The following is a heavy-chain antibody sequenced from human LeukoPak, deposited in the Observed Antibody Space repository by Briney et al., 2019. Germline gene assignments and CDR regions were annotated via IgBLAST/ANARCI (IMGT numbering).Heavy chain of an antibody. D-gene: IGHD4-17*01. CDR1: GGSISSYY. CDR2: IYYSGST. CDR3: ARETVDTVTIDY. J-gene: IGHJ4*02. Sequence: PSETLSLTCTVSGGSISSYYWSWIRQPPGKGLEWIGYIYYSGSTNYNPSLKSRVTISVDTSKNQFSLKLSSVTAADTAVYYCARETVDTVTIDYWGQGTLVTVSS. V-gene: IGHV4-59*01.